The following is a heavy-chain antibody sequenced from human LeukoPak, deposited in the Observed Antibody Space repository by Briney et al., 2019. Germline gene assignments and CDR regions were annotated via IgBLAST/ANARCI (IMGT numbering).Heavy chain of an antibody. J-gene: IGHJ4*02. CDR3: ARLAVAGTVDFDY. CDR1: GVTFSSYG. Sequence: GGSLRLSCAASGVTFSSYGMHWVRQAPGKGLEWVAFIRYDGSNKYYADSVKGRFSISRDNAKNSLYLQMNSLRAEDTAVYYCARLAVAGTVDFDYWGQGTLVTVSS. V-gene: IGHV3-30*02. D-gene: IGHD6-19*01. CDR2: IRYDGSNK.